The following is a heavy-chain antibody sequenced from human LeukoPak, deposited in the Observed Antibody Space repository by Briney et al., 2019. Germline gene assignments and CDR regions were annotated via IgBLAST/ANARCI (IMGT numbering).Heavy chain of an antibody. J-gene: IGHJ4*02. Sequence: GGSLRLSCAASGFTFSSSGMHWVRQAPGKGLEWVAGMSYDGSNKYYADSAKDRFTISRDNSKNTLYLQMNSPRAEDTAVYYCAKAPDSTGYYFQDYWSRGTLVTVSS. CDR2: MSYDGSNK. D-gene: IGHD3-22*01. CDR1: GFTFSSSG. CDR3: AKAPDSTGYYFQDY. V-gene: IGHV3-30*18.